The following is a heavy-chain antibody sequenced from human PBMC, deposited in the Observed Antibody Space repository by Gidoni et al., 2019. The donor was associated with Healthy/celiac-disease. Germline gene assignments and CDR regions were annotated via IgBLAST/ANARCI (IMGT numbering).Heavy chain of an antibody. Sequence: QVQLQESGPGLVQPSETLSLTCTVSGYSISSGYYWGWIRQPPGKGLEWIGSIYHSGSTYYNPSLKSRVTISVDTSKNQFSRKLSSVTAADTAVYYCARAFMGGYSGYDLLDYWGQGTLVTVSS. D-gene: IGHD5-12*01. CDR1: GYSISSGYY. V-gene: IGHV4-38-2*02. CDR2: IYHSGST. CDR3: ARAFMGGYSGYDLLDY. J-gene: IGHJ4*02.